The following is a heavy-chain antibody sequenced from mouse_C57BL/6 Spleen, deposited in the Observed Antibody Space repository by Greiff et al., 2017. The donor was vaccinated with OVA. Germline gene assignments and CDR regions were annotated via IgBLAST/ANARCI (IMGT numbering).Heavy chain of an antibody. J-gene: IGHJ2*01. CDR1: GFTFSSYG. V-gene: IGHV5-6*01. Sequence: EVNLVESGGDLVKPGGSLKLSCAASGFTFSSYGMSWVRQTPDKRLEWVATISSGGSYTYYPDSVKGRFTISRDNAKNTLYLQLSSLKSEDTAMYYCAGQTPVVPYYFDYWGKGTTLTVSS. CDR2: ISSGGSYT. CDR3: AGQTPVVPYYFDY. D-gene: IGHD1-1*02.